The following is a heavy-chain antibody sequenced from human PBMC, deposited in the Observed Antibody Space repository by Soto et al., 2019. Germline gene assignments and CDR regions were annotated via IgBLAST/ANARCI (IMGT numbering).Heavy chain of an antibody. J-gene: IGHJ5*02. V-gene: IGHV3-48*03. D-gene: IGHD2-2*02. CDR3: ARSWGVYCSSTSCYSPWFDP. CDR1: GFTFSSYE. CDR2: ISSSGSPI. Sequence: GGSLRLSCAASGFTFSSYEMNWVRQAPGKGLEWVSYISSSGSPIYYADSVKGRFTMSRDNAKNSLYLQMNSLRAEDTAVYYCARSWGVYCSSTSCYSPWFDPWGQGTLVTVSS.